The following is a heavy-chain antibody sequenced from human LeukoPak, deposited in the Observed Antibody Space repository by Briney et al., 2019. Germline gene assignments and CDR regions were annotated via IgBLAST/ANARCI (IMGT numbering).Heavy chain of an antibody. Sequence: ASVKVSCKASGYTFSNFGISWVRQAPGQGLERMGWISGNNDNPNYGQKFQGRFTVTTDSSTSTAYMELRDLRSDDTAVYYCARDGTSTDDYWGQGTLVTVSS. J-gene: IGHJ4*02. V-gene: IGHV1-18*01. D-gene: IGHD2-2*01. CDR3: ARDGTSTDDY. CDR1: GYTFSNFG. CDR2: ISGNNDNP.